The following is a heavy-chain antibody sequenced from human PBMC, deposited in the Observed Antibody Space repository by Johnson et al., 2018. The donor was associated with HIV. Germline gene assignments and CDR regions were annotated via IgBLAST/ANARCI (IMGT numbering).Heavy chain of an antibody. J-gene: IGHJ3*02. CDR1: GFTFSSYD. Sequence: VQLVESGGGLVQPGGSLRLSCAASGFTFSSYDMHWVRQATGKGLEWVSAIGTAGDTYYPGSVKGRFTISRDNSKNTLFLQVNSLRAEDTAMYYCVRDIAFYDSGSAISDAFDIWGQGTMVTVSS. CDR2: IGTAGDT. CDR3: VRDIAFYDSGSAISDAFDI. D-gene: IGHD3-22*01. V-gene: IGHV3-13*01.